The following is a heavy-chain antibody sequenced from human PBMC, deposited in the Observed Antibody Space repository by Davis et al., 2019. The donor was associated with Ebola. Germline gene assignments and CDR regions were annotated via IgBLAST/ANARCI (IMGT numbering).Heavy chain of an antibody. CDR2: IYYSGSA. CDR1: GGSISSYY. Sequence: GSLRLSCTVSGGSISSYYWSWIRQPPGKGLEWIGYIYYSGSARYNPSLKSRVTISVDASRSQFSLNLSSVTAADTAVYYCARAGRSSWYFDYWGQGTLVTVSS. V-gene: IGHV4-59*01. CDR3: ARAGRSSWYFDY. J-gene: IGHJ4*02. D-gene: IGHD6-13*01.